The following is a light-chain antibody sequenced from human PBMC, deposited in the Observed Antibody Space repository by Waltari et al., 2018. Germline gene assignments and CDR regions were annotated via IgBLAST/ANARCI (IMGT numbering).Light chain of an antibody. V-gene: IGKV1-9*01. CDR2: AAS. CDR1: QAISIY. CDR3: QQLRSYPRIT. J-gene: IGKJ5*01. Sequence: IQLTQSPSSLSASVGDRVTITCRASQAISIYLAWYQQKPGKAPNLLIYAASTLQSGVPSRFIGSGSGTEFTRTISSLQPEDFATYYCQQLRSYPRITFGQGTRLDI.